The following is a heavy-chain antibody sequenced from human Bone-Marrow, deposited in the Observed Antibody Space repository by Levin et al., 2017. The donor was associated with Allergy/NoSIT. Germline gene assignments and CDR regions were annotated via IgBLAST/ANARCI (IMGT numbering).Heavy chain of an antibody. Sequence: PSETLSLTCAVYGGSFSGYYWSWIRQPPGKGLEWIGEINHSGSTNYNPSLKSRVTISVDTSKNQFSLKLSSVTAADTAVYYCASGINRSHYRVYYYGMDVWGQGTTVTVSS. V-gene: IGHV4-34*01. CDR2: INHSGST. CDR1: GGSFSGYY. D-gene: IGHD1-26*01. J-gene: IGHJ6*02. CDR3: ASGINRSHYRVYYYGMDV.